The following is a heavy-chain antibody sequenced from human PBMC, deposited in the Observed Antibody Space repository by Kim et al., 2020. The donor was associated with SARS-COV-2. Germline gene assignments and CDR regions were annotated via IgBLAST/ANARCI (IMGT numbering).Heavy chain of an antibody. CDR2: IRSKANSYAT. Sequence: GGSLRLSCAASGFTFSGSAMHWVRQASGKGLERVGRIRSKANSYATAYAASVKGRFTISRDDSKNTAYLQMNSLKTEDTAVYYCTRLVDYYDSSGYYYVDDYWGQGTLVTVSS. CDR3: TRLVDYYDSSGYYYVDDY. J-gene: IGHJ4*02. D-gene: IGHD3-22*01. V-gene: IGHV3-73*01. CDR1: GFTFSGSA.